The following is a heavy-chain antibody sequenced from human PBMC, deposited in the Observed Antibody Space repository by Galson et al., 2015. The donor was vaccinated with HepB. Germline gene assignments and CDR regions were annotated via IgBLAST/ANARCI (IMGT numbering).Heavy chain of an antibody. CDR3: AYGVDV. CDR1: GDSVSSNSAV. V-gene: IGHV6-1*01. CDR2: TYYRSKWYK. Sequence: CATSGDSVSSNSAVWNWIRQSPSRGLEWLGRTYYRSKWYKDYALFVKSRITINADTSRNQISLQLNSMTPEDTAVYYCAYGVDVWGQGTTVTVSS. J-gene: IGHJ6*02.